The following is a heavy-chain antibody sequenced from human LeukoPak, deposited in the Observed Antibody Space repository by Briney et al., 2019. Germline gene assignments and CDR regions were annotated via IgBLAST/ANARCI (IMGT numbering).Heavy chain of an antibody. D-gene: IGHD6-6*01. CDR3: AGLVYYYYGMDV. V-gene: IGHV4-34*01. Sequence: SETLSPTCAVYGGSFSGYYWSWIRQPPGKGLEWIGEINHSGSTNYNPSLKSRVTISVDTSKNQFSLKLSSVTAADTAVYYCAGLVYYYYGMDVWGQGTTVTVSS. CDR1: GGSFSGYY. J-gene: IGHJ6*02. CDR2: INHSGST.